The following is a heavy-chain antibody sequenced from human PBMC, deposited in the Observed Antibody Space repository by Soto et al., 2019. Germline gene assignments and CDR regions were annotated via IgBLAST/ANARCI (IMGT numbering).Heavy chain of an antibody. V-gene: IGHV3-30*18. CDR1: GFPFSDYA. D-gene: IGHD3-10*01. CDR3: AKALRGGCDY. J-gene: IGHJ4*02. Sequence: QVQLVESGGGVVQPGRSLRLSCAAPGFPFSDYAMHWVRQAPGKGLEWVAVISFDGSNTYYADSVKGRFTVSRDNSKHTLSLQMNSLRSDDTALYYCAKALRGGCDYWGQGALVTVSS. CDR2: ISFDGSNT.